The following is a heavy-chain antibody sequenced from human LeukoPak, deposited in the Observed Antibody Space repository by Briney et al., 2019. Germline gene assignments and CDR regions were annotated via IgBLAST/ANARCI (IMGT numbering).Heavy chain of an antibody. V-gene: IGHV4-39*07. D-gene: IGHD5-18*01. CDR2: IYYSGST. Sequence: SETLSLTCTVSGGSISSSSYYWGWIRQPPGKGLEWIGSIYYSGSTYYNPSLKSRVTISVDTSKNQFSLKLSSVTAADTAVYYCATGYSYGWAYFDYWGQGTLVTVSS. CDR3: ATGYSYGWAYFDY. J-gene: IGHJ4*02. CDR1: GGSISSSSYY.